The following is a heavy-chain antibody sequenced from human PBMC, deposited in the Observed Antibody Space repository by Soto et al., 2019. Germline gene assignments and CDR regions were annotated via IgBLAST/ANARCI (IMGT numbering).Heavy chain of an antibody. CDR2: INPGNGAT. CDR1: GYSFTKYG. CDR3: ARPDWSSTSCYNYYYYGMDV. Sequence: GASVKVSCKTSGYSFTKYGLHWVRQAPGQRLEWMGWINPGNGATKYSQKFQGRVTITRHTSATTAYMELSSLRSEDYAVFYCARPDWSSTSCYNYYYYGMDVWGQGTTVTVSS. J-gene: IGHJ6*02. V-gene: IGHV1-3*01. D-gene: IGHD2-2*01.